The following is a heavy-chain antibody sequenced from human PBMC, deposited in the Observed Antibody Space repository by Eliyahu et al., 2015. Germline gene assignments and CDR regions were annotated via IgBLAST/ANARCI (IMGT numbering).Heavy chain of an antibody. D-gene: IGHD4-17*01. CDR1: GFSLSTXXXG. Sequence: QITLKESGPTLVKPTQTLTLTCTFXGFSLSTXXXGVGWXRQPPGKALEWLALIYWNDDKRYSPSLKSRLTITKDTSKNQVVLTMTNMDPVDTATYYCAHSRDHYGDYSYWLGWYFDLWGRGTLVTVSS. CDR2: IYWNDDK. CDR3: AHSRDHYGDYSYWLGWYFDL. J-gene: IGHJ2*01. V-gene: IGHV2-5*01.